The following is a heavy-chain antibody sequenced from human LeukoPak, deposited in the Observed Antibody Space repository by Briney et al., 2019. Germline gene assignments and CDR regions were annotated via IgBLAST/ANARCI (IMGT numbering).Heavy chain of an antibody. CDR3: ARDVPGSIGTTARFDP. CDR1: GYTSSTYG. D-gene: IGHD1-1*01. Sequence: ASVKVSCKSSGYTSSTYGISWMRQAPGRGLEWMGWISTYNGNTNYAQKFQGRVTMTTDTSTSTAYMELRSLRSDDTAIYYCARDVPGSIGTTARFDPWGQGTLVTVSS. J-gene: IGHJ5*02. CDR2: ISTYNGNT. V-gene: IGHV1-18*01.